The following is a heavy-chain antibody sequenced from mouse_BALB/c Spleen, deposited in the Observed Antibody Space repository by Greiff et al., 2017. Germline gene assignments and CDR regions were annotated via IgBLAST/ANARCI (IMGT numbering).Heavy chain of an antibody. CDR2: ISYSGST. J-gene: IGHJ3*01. V-gene: IGHV3-2*02. CDR1: GYSITSDYA. CDR3: ARGGRRAAFAY. Sequence: EVKVEESGPGLVKPSQSLSLTCTVTGYSITSDYAWNWIRQFPGNKLEWMGYISYSGSTSYNPSLKSRISITRDTSKNQFFLQLNSVTTEDTATYYCARGGRRAAFAYWGQGTLVTFSA.